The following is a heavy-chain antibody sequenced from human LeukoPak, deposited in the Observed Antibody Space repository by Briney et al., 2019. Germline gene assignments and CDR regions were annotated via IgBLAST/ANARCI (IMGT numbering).Heavy chain of an antibody. CDR2: IKQDGSEK. D-gene: IGHD4-17*01. CDR3: ARDDEANGDPDY. V-gene: IGHV3-7*01. Sequence: GGSLSLSCVASGFTLSSYWMSWVRQAPRNGLEWVDNIKQDGSEKYYGDSVKGRFTISRDNAKNSLYLQMNSLRAEDTAVYYCARDDEANGDPDYWGQGTLVTVSS. J-gene: IGHJ4*02. CDR1: GFTLSSYW.